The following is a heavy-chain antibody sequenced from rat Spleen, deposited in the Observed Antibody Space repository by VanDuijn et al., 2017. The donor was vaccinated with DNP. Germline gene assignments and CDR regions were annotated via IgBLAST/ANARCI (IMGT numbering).Heavy chain of an antibody. CDR3: VRPDYYFGSYPFF. J-gene: IGHJ1*01. D-gene: IGHD1-12*02. V-gene: IGHV5-22*01. Sequence: EVQLVESGGGLVQPGRSLKLSCVASGFTFKDYYMAWVRQAPTKGLEWVAYISYDGGSTNYGDSVKGRFTISRDNAKSTLYLQMNSLRSEDTATYYCVRPDYYFGSYPFFWGPGTMVTVSS. CDR1: GFTFKDYY. CDR2: ISYDGGST.